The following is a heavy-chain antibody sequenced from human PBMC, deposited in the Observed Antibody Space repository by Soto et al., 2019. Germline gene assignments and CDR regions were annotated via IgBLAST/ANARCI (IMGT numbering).Heavy chain of an antibody. CDR1: GSTFSPYW. D-gene: IGHD6-19*01. J-gene: IGHJ4*02. V-gene: IGHV3-7*03. Sequence: EVQLVESGGGLVKPGGPRRLPGAASGSTFSPYWMNWVRQAPGKGLEWVAIIRKDGSEKYYVDSVKGRFTISRDNAKNSLYLQMNSPRDDDTAVYYCAGGSGWLSDYWGRGTLVTVSS. CDR3: AGGSGWLSDY. CDR2: IRKDGSEK.